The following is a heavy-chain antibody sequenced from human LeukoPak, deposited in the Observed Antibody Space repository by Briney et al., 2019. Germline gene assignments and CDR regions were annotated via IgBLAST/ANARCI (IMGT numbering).Heavy chain of an antibody. CDR1: GFTFSSYS. D-gene: IGHD5-24*01. Sequence: GGSLRLSCAASGFTFSSYSMNWVRQAPGKGLEWVSSISSSSSYIYYADSVKGRFTISRDNAKNSLYLQMNSLRAEDTAVYYCARDTGGDGYNRNWGQGTLVTVSS. CDR3: ARDTGGDGYNRN. CDR2: ISSSSSYI. V-gene: IGHV3-21*01. J-gene: IGHJ4*02.